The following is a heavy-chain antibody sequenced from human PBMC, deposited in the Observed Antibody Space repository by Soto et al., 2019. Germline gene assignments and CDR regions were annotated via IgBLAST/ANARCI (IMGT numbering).Heavy chain of an antibody. V-gene: IGHV4-30-2*01. D-gene: IGHD3-22*01. J-gene: IGHJ3*02. CDR3: ANSKDSSDAFDI. Sequence: SETLSLTCAVSGGSISSGGYSWSWIRQPPGKGLEWIGYIYHSGSTYYNPSLKSRVTISVDRSKNQFSLKLSSVTAADTAVYYCANSKDSSDAFDIWGQGTMVTVSS. CDR1: GGSISSGGYS. CDR2: IYHSGST.